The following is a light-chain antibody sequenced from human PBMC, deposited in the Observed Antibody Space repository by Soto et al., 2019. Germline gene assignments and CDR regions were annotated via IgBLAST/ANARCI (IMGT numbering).Light chain of an antibody. J-gene: IGKJ1*01. V-gene: IGKV3-11*01. CDR2: GAS. CDR3: QQHSHWPPWT. CDR1: ENVRTF. Sequence: EVVLTQSPATLSLSPGERATLSCRASENVRTFVDWYQQKPGQAPRLLIYGASNRATGIPARFSGSGSGTDFTLTISDLEPEDFAVYYCQQHSHWPPWTLGQWTRVEIQ.